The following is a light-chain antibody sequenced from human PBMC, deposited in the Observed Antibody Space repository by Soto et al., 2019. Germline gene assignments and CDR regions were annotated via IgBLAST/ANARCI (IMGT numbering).Light chain of an antibody. CDR3: QQYNNWPQ. Sequence: EIVMTQSPATLSVSPGERATLSCRASQSVSSNLAWYQQKPGQAPRLLIYGASTRATGIPARFSGSGSGTEFTLTISSLLSEDFAVYYCQQYNNWPQLGGGTNVAIK. J-gene: IGKJ4*02. CDR1: QSVSSN. CDR2: GAS. V-gene: IGKV3-15*01.